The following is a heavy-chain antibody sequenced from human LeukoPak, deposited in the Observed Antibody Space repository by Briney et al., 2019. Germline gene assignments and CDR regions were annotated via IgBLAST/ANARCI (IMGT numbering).Heavy chain of an antibody. CDR1: GFTFGDHT. D-gene: IGHD2-15*01. J-gene: IGHJ3*02. V-gene: IGHV3-69-1*01. CDR3: ARDAGIVAFDI. Sequence: PGGSLRLSCTTPGFTFGDHTMNWVRQAPGKGLEWVSSISSSLNMYFAESVKGRFTISRDSARNSVSLQLNSLRVEDTAVYYCARDAGIVAFDIWGQGTVVTVSS. CDR2: ISSSLNM.